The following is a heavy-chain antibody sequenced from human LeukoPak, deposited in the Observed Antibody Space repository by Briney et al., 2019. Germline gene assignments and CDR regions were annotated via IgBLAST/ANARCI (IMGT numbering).Heavy chain of an antibody. V-gene: IGHV4-34*01. CDR3: ARGLRQQLVTYYFDY. Sequence: PSETLSLTCAVYGGSFSGYYWSWIGQPPGKGLEWIGEINHSGSTNDNPSLKSRVTISVDTSKNQFSLKLSSVTAADTAVYYCARGLRQQLVTYYFDYWGQGTLVTVSS. CDR1: GGSFSGYY. D-gene: IGHD6-13*01. CDR2: INHSGST. J-gene: IGHJ4*02.